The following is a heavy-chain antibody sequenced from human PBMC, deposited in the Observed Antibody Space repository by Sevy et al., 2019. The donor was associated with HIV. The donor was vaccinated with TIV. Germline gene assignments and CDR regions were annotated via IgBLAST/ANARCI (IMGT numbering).Heavy chain of an antibody. Sequence: GGSLRLSCAASGFIFSGYGMHWVRQAPGRGLEWVSFISFDGNRKYYAEFVKGRFTICKDTSKNTLFLEMNSLGAEDTAVYFCAKAERGFYEDKTGYYADGPSVDYWGQGTLVTVSS. J-gene: IGHJ4*01. CDR3: AKAERGFYEDKTGYYADGPSVDY. CDR1: GFIFSGYG. V-gene: IGHV3-30*18. D-gene: IGHD3-9*01. CDR2: ISFDGNRK.